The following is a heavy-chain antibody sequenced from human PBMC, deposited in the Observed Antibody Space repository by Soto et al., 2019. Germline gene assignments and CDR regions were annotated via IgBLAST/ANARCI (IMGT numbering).Heavy chain of an antibody. J-gene: IGHJ6*02. CDR2: INHSGST. V-gene: IGHV4-34*01. CDR1: GGSFSGYY. Sequence: SETLSLTCAVYGGSFSGYYWSWIRQPPGKGLEWIGEINHSGSTNYNPSLKSRVTISVETSKNQFSLKLSSVTAADTAVYYCARGDNRGTAAMGYYYGMDVWGQGTTVTVSS. D-gene: IGHD2-2*01. CDR3: ARGDNRGTAAMGYYYGMDV.